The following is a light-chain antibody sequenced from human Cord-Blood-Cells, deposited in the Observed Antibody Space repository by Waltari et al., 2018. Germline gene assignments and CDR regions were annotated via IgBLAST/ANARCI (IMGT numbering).Light chain of an antibody. CDR2: DVS. Sequence: QSALTQPASVSGSPGQSITISCTGTSSDVGGYNSVSWYQQHPVKAPKLMIYDVSKRPSGVSNRFAGSKSGNTASRTISGLQAEDEADYYCSSYTSSSTYVFGTGTKVTVL. CDR3: SSYTSSSTYV. V-gene: IGLV2-14*01. J-gene: IGLJ1*01. CDR1: SSDVGGYNS.